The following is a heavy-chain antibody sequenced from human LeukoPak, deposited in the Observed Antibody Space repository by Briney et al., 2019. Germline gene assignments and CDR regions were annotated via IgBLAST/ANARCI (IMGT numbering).Heavy chain of an antibody. V-gene: IGHV3-15*01. CDR2: IISKTDGGTT. Sequence: GGSLRLSCAASGFTFSNAWMSWVRQAPGKGLEWVGRIISKTDGGTTDYAAPVNGRFTISRDDSKNTLYLQMNSLKTEDTAVYYCTTDMYYYDSSGYYLFDYWGQGTLVTVSS. J-gene: IGHJ4*02. CDR1: GFTFSNAW. D-gene: IGHD3-22*01. CDR3: TTDMYYYDSSGYYLFDY.